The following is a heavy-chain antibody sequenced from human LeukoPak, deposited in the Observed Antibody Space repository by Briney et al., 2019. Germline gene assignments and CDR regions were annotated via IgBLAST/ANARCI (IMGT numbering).Heavy chain of an antibody. J-gene: IGHJ3*02. CDR1: GYTFTGYY. V-gene: IGHV1-2*02. CDR3: ARYSGYCSSTSCYTVAAFDI. D-gene: IGHD2-2*02. CDR2: INPNSGGT. Sequence: ASVKVSCKASGYTFTGYYMHWVRQAPGQGLEWMGWINPNSGGTNYAQKFQGRVTMTRDTYISTAYMELSRLRSDDTAVYYCARYSGYCSSTSCYTVAAFDIWGQGTMVTVSS.